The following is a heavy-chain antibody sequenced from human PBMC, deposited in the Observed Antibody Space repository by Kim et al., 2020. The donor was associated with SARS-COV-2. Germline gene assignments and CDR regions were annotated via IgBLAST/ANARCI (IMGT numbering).Heavy chain of an antibody. V-gene: IGHV4-39*01. CDR3: TRHLSGSSWFDY. D-gene: IGHD6-13*01. J-gene: IGHJ4*02. Sequence: NTNPSLKSRGTLPVETSRNQFSLKLSSVTAADTAVFYCTRHLSGSSWFDYWGQGTLVTVSS.